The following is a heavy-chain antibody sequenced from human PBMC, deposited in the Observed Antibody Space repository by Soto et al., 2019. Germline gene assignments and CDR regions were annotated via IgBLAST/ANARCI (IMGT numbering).Heavy chain of an antibody. V-gene: IGHV3-30*18. Sequence: GGSLRLSCAASGFTFSSYAMHWVRQAPGKGLEWVAVISYDGSNKYYADSVKGRFTISRDNSKNTLYLQMTSLRTEDTALYYCAKLDEGGLQYPYYAMDVRGQGTTVTVSS. CDR1: GFTFSSYA. CDR2: ISYDGSNK. D-gene: IGHD2-15*01. J-gene: IGHJ6*02. CDR3: AKLDEGGLQYPYYAMDV.